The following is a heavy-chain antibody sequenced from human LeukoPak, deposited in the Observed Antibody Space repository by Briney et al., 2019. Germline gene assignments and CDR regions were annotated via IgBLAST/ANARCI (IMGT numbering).Heavy chain of an antibody. V-gene: IGHV4-59*12. Sequence: PSETLSLTCTVSGGSISSYYWSWIRQPPGKGLEWIGYIYYSGSTNYNPSLKSRVTISVDTSKNQFSLKLSSVTAADTAVYYCARDYGGNSVYFDYWGQGTLVTVSS. CDR1: GGSISSYY. CDR2: IYYSGST. J-gene: IGHJ4*02. D-gene: IGHD4-23*01. CDR3: ARDYGGNSVYFDY.